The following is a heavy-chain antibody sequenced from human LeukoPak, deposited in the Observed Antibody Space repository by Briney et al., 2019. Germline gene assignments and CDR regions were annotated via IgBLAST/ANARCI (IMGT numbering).Heavy chain of an antibody. D-gene: IGHD1-26*01. CDR3: ASSGSYRFDY. CDR2: ITASGTAM. J-gene: IGHJ4*02. Sequence: PGGSLRLSCAASAFTFSSYAMSWVRQAPGKGLEWVSHITASGTAMFYADSVKGRFTISRDNAKNSLYLQMNSLRDEDTAVYYCASSGSYRFDYWGQGTLVTVSS. CDR1: AFTFSSYA. V-gene: IGHV3-48*02.